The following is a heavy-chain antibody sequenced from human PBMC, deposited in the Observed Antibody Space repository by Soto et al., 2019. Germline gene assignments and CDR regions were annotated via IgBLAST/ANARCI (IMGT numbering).Heavy chain of an antibody. CDR1: GGSISSGGYY. V-gene: IGHV4-31*03. J-gene: IGHJ4*02. CDR3: ARSGDSSGWYYFDY. D-gene: IGHD6-19*01. CDR2: IYYSGST. Sequence: SETLSLTCTVSGGSISSGGYYRSWIRQHPGKGLEWIGYIYYSGSTYYNPSLKSRVTISVDTSKNQFSLKLSSVTAADTAVYYCARSGDSSGWYYFDYWGQGTLVTVSS.